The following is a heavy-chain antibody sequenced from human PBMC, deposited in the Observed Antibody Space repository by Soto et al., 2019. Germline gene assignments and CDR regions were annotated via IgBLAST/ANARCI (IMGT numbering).Heavy chain of an antibody. J-gene: IGHJ6*02. V-gene: IGHV5-51*01. CDR3: ARFPIATRPGKYDYHHLAV. D-gene: IGHD6-6*01. CDR2: IYPGDSDT. Sequence: RGESLKISCKGFEYRFTNYWIGWVRQMPGKGLEWMGIIYPGDSDTKYSPSFQGQVIISADKSISTAYLQWNSLKASDTAMYYCARFPIATRPGKYDYHHLAVWGQGTTVPGSS. CDR1: EYRFTNYW.